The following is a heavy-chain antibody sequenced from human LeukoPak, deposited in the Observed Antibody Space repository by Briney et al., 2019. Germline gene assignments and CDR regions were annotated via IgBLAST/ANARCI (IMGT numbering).Heavy chain of an antibody. Sequence: GASLKISCKGSGSSFTSYWIGWVRQVPGKGLEWMGIIYPGDSDTRYSPSFQGQVTISADKSISTAYLQWSSLKASDTAMYYCARLSITIFGVPRGRFDPWGQGTLVTVSS. D-gene: IGHD3-3*01. V-gene: IGHV5-51*01. CDR1: GSSFTSYW. CDR2: IYPGDSDT. CDR3: ARLSITIFGVPRGRFDP. J-gene: IGHJ5*02.